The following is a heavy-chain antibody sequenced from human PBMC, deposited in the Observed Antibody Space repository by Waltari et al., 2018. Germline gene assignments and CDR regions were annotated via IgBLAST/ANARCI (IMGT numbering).Heavy chain of an antibody. D-gene: IGHD4-17*01. CDR1: GGSFSGYY. CDR3: ARLFPPIRRLRRFDP. J-gene: IGHJ5*02. V-gene: IGHV4-34*01. Sequence: QVQLQQWGAGLLKPSETLSLTCAVYGGSFSGYYWSWIRQPPGKGLEWIGEINHSGSTNYNPSLKSRVTISVDTSKNQFSLKLSSVTAADTAVYYCARLFPPIRRLRRFDPWGQGTLVTVSS. CDR2: INHSGST.